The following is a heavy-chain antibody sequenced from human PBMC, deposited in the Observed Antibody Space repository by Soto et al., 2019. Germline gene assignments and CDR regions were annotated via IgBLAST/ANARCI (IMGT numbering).Heavy chain of an antibody. D-gene: IGHD3-3*01. CDR2: IIPIFGTA. J-gene: IGHJ6*02. Sequence: QVQLVQSGAEVKKPGSSVKVSCKASGGTFSSYAISWARQAPGQGLEWMGGIIPIFGTANYAQKFQGRVTITADESTSTAYMELSSLRSEDTAVYYGARHTEPVLLGVVTPHPPLNYSYYGMDVWGQGTTVTVSS. CDR3: ARHTEPVLLGVVTPHPPLNYSYYGMDV. CDR1: GGTFSSYA. V-gene: IGHV1-69*12.